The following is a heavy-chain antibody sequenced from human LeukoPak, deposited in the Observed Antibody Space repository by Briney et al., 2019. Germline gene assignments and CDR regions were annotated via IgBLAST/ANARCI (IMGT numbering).Heavy chain of an antibody. CDR1: GFTFSDYY. V-gene: IGHV3-11*01. J-gene: IGHJ5*02. CDR3: ARLVAGTYNWFDP. CDR2: ISSSGSTI. D-gene: IGHD6-19*01. Sequence: PGGSLRLSCAASGFTFSDYYMGWIRQAPGKGLEWVSYISSSGSTIYYADSVKGRFTISRDNAKNSLYLQMNSLRAEDTAVYYCARLVAGTYNWFDPWGQGTLVTVSS.